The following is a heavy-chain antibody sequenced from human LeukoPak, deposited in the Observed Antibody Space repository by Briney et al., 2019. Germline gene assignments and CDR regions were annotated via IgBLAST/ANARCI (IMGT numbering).Heavy chain of an antibody. CDR3: AKELRPKDH. J-gene: IGHJ4*02. Sequence: PAGSRTLPWGVSGFTFGSIAMWWDRQVPGKWLEWVSGIRRTGGDTYYGDSVTGWFTIARRTSKNTLFLQMNSLRAEHTAVYYCAKELRPKDHWGQGTLVTVSS. CDR2: IRRTGGDT. V-gene: IGHV3-23*02. CDR1: GFTFGSIA. D-gene: IGHD6-6*01.